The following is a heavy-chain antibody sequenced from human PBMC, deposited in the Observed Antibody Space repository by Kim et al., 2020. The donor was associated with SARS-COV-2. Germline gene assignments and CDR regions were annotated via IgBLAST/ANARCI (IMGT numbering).Heavy chain of an antibody. V-gene: IGHV3-48*04. Sequence: GGSLRLSCAASGFTLSSYSMIWVRQAPGKGLEWVSYISNTSSPISYADSVKGRFTISRDNARNSLSLQMNSLRAEDTAVYYCARISAGGGRGHFDYWGQG. J-gene: IGHJ4*02. CDR2: ISNTSSPI. CDR3: ARISAGGGRGHFDY. D-gene: IGHD3-10*01. CDR1: GFTLSSYS.